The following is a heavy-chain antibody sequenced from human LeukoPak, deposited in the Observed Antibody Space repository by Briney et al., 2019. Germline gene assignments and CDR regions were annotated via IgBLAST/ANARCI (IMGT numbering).Heavy chain of an antibody. J-gene: IGHJ3*02. CDR3: ARDREYSGNYYGYLSDFDI. CDR2: ISAYNGNT. Sequence: ASVKVSCKASGYTFTSYGVSWVRQAPGQGLEWMGWISAYNGNTNYAQKFQGRVTMTRDTSISTAYMELSRLRSDDTAVYYCARDREYSGNYYGYLSDFDIWGQGTMVTVSS. V-gene: IGHV1-18*01. D-gene: IGHD1-26*01. CDR1: GYTFTSYG.